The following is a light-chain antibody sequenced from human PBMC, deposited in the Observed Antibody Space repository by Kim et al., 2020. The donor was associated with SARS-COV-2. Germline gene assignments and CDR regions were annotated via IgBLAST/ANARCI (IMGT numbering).Light chain of an antibody. CDR1: SSNIGAGYD. V-gene: IGLV1-40*01. CDR2: GNS. CDR3: QSYDSSLSGSEV. Sequence: VTISCTEGSSNIGAGYDVHWYQQLPGTAPKLLIYGNSNRPSGVPDRFSGSKSGTSASLAITGLQAEDEADYYCQSYDSSLSGSEVFGTGTKVTVL. J-gene: IGLJ1*01.